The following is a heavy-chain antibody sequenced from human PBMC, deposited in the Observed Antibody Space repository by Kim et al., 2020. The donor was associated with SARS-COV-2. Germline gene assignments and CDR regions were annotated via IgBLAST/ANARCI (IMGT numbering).Heavy chain of an antibody. CDR2: ISSSSSYI. Sequence: GGSLRLSCAASGFTFSSYSMNWVRQAPGKGLEWVSSISSSSSYIYYADSVKGRFTISRDNAKNSLYLQMNSLRAEDTAVYYCARGGIVVTGPNHYYYYGMDVWGQGTTVTVSS. CDR1: GFTFSSYS. D-gene: IGHD1-26*01. CDR3: ARGGIVVTGPNHYYYYGMDV. J-gene: IGHJ6*02. V-gene: IGHV3-21*01.